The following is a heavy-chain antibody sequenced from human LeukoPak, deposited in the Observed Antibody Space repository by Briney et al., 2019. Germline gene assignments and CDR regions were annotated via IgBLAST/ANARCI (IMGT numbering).Heavy chain of an antibody. CDR3: ARKVPSQVITDYFDY. CDR2: ISYSGST. J-gene: IGHJ4*02. CDR1: GGSISSSSYY. Sequence: SETLSLTCTVSGGSISSSSYYWGWIRQPPGKGLECIGSISYSGSTYYNPSLKSRVTISVDTYKNQFSLELSSVTAADTAVYYCARKVPSQVITDYFDYWGQGALVTVSS. D-gene: IGHD3-16*01. V-gene: IGHV4-39*01.